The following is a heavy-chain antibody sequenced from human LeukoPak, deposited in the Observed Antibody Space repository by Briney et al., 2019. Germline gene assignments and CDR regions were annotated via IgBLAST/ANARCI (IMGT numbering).Heavy chain of an antibody. Sequence: SVTLSCQASGYIFTSYGLSRMRLPPAQGLERMGGISAYNDNTNYAQKLQCRVTMITDTSANTAYMELRSLTSDDTAVYYCATYGSSSRFDYWGQGTLVTVSS. CDR1: GYIFTSYG. CDR3: ATYGSSSRFDY. CDR2: ISAYNDNT. J-gene: IGHJ4*02. D-gene: IGHD6-6*01. V-gene: IGHV1-18*01.